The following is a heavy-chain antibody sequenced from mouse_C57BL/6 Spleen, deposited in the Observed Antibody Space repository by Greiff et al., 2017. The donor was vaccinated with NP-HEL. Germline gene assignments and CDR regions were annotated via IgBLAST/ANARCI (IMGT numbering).Heavy chain of an antibody. V-gene: IGHV1-59*01. CDR2: IDPSDSYT. CDR3: ARNPGGIQYYFDY. CDR1: GYTFTSYW. J-gene: IGHJ2*01. D-gene: IGHD5-2*01. Sequence: QVQLQQPGAELVRPGTSVKLSCKASGYTFTSYWMHWVKQRPGQGLEWIGVIDPSDSYTNYNQKFKGKATLTVDTSSSTAYMQLSSLTSEDSAVYYCARNPGGIQYYFDYWGQGTTLTVSS.